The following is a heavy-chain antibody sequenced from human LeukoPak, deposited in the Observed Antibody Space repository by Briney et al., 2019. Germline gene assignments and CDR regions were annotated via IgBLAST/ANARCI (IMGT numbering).Heavy chain of an antibody. J-gene: IGHJ5*02. Sequence: SETLSLTCTVSGGSISSYYWSWIRQPPGKGLEWIGYIYYSGSTNYNPSLKSRVTISVDTSKNQFSLKLSSVTAADTAVYYCARLEVDTAMVVNWFDPWGQGTLVTVSS. V-gene: IGHV4-59*08. CDR1: GGSISSYY. CDR3: ARLEVDTAMVVNWFDP. D-gene: IGHD5-18*01. CDR2: IYYSGST.